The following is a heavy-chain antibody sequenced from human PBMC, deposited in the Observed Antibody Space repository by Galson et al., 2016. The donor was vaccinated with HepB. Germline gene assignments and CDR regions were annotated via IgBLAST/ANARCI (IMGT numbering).Heavy chain of an antibody. Sequence: QSGAEVTKPGESLRISCKDSGYSFSSHWISWVRQMPGKGLEWMGKIDPSDSYTNYSPSFEGHIIISVDKSIDTAYLQWSSLKTSDTAMYYCARHLEGAFTRARGVGTMYRWFDSWGQGTQVIVSS. CDR1: GYSFSSHW. CDR3: ARHLEGAFTRARGVGTMYRWFDS. D-gene: IGHD3-10*01. CDR2: IDPSDSYT. V-gene: IGHV5-10-1*01. J-gene: IGHJ5*01.